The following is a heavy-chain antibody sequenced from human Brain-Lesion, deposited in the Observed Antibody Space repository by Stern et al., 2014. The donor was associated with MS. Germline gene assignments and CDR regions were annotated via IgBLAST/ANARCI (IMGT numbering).Heavy chain of an antibody. D-gene: IGHD3-10*01. CDR3: ARGERWFDS. J-gene: IGHJ5*01. Sequence: EVQLXXXGGGLVQPGGSLRLSCAASGFTFSNYWMHWVRQAPGKGLVWVSRVNNDGRRTSYADSVKGRFTMSRDNAKNTLYLQMNSLRVEDTAIYYCARGERWFDSWGQGTLVTVSS. CDR2: VNNDGRRT. V-gene: IGHV3-74*02. CDR1: GFTFSNYW.